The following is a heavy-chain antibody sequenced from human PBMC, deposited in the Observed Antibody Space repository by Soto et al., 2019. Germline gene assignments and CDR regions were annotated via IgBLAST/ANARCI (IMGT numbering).Heavy chain of an antibody. V-gene: IGHV3-53*02. CDR1: GFSVSDSS. CDR2: IYRGGST. Sequence: EVQLVETGGGFIQPGGSLRLSCEVYGFSVSDSSMNWVRQAPGKGLEWVSVIYRGGSTDYADSVKGRGTVSRDTFKNTLCLQMDSLTVEDTAVYFCARELGWNDLVNTSKYGMDVWGQGNTVNAS. CDR3: ARELGWNDLVNTSKYGMDV. D-gene: IGHD1-1*01. J-gene: IGHJ6*02.